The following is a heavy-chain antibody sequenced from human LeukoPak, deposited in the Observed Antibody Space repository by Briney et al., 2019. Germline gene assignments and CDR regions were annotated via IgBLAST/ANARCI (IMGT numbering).Heavy chain of an antibody. D-gene: IGHD3-10*01. V-gene: IGHV4-4*07. Sequence: PSETLSLTCTVSGGSISSYYWSWIRQPAGKGLEWIGRIYASGSINYNPSLKSRVTTSLDTSKNQFSLNLSSVTAADTALYYCAREAVYYGSGSLDCWGQGTLVTVSS. J-gene: IGHJ4*02. CDR1: GGSISSYY. CDR2: IYASGSI. CDR3: AREAVYYGSGSLDC.